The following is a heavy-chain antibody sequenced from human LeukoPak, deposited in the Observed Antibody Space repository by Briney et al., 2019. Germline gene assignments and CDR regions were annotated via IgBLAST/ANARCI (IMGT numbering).Heavy chain of an antibody. CDR2: IYYSGST. D-gene: IGHD5-18*01. CDR1: GGSISSGDYY. J-gene: IGHJ4*02. Sequence: SETLSLTCTVSGGSISSGDYYWSWIRQPPGKGLEWIGYIYYSGSTYYNPSLKSRVTISVDTPKNQFSLKLSSVTAADTAVYYCARVNTATLPFDYWGQGTLVTVSS. V-gene: IGHV4-30-4*08. CDR3: ARVNTATLPFDY.